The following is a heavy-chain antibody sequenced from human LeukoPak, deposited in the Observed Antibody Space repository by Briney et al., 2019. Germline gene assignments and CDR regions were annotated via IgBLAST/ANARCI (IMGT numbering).Heavy chain of an antibody. V-gene: IGHV3-23*01. J-gene: IGHJ4*02. CDR1: GFTLSNYA. CDR3: AKRLSFGVAIGDFDY. CDR2: ISGSGVST. D-gene: IGHD3-3*01. Sequence: GGSLRLSCAASGFTLSNYAMHWVRQAPGKGLEWVSAISGSGVSTYYADSVKGRLTISRDSSMETLYLQMNSLRAEDTATYFCAKRLSFGVAIGDFDYWGQGTLVTVSS.